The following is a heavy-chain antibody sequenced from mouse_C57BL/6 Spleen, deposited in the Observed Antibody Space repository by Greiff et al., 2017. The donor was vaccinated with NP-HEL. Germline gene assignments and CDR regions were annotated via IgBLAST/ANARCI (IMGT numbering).Heavy chain of an antibody. D-gene: IGHD1-1*01. CDR3: ARGGDYGSSYVNYFDY. V-gene: IGHV1-81*01. CDR1: GYTFTSYG. J-gene: IGHJ2*01. Sequence: QVQLKQSGAELARPGASVKLSCKASGYTFTSYGISWVKQRTGQGLEWIGEIYPRSGNTYYNEKFKGKATLTADKSSSTAYMELRSLTSEDSAVYFCARGGDYGSSYVNYFDYWGQGTTLTVSS. CDR2: IYPRSGNT.